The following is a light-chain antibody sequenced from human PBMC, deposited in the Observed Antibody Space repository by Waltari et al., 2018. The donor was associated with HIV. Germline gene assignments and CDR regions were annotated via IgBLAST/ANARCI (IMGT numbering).Light chain of an antibody. V-gene: IGLV3-19*01. Sequence: SSELTQDPAVSVALGQTVRITCQGDSLRSYYASWYQQKPGQAPVLVIYGKNNRPSGIPDRFSGSSSGNTASLTITGAQAEDEADYYCNSRESSGNLYVFGTGTKVTVL. CDR1: SLRSYY. CDR3: NSRESSGNLYV. CDR2: GKN. J-gene: IGLJ1*01.